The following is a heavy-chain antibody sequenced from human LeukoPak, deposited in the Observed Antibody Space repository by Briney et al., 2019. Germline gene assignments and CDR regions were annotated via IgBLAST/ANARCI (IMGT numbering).Heavy chain of an antibody. J-gene: IGHJ5*02. CDR1: GYSISSGYY. Sequence: PSETLSLTCAVSGYSISSGYYWGWIRQPPGKGLEWIGSIYHSGSTYYNPSLKSRVSISVDTSKNQFSLNLSSVTAADTALYYCARHDFYSNYPHNWFDPWGQGTLVTVSS. CDR2: IYHSGST. V-gene: IGHV4-38-2*01. CDR3: ARHDFYSNYPHNWFDP. D-gene: IGHD4-11*01.